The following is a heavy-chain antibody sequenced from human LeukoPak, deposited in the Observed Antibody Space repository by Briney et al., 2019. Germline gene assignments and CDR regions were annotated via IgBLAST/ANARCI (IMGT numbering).Heavy chain of an antibody. V-gene: IGHV1-18*01. CDR3: ARGKARYCSSTSCQHYYYGMDV. Sequence: ASVKVSCKASGYTFTSYGISWVRQAPGQGLEWMGWISAYNGNTNYAQKLQGRVTMTTDTSTSTAYMELRSLRSDDTAVYYCARGKARYCSSTSCQHYYYGMDVWGQGTTVTVSS. CDR2: ISAYNGNT. CDR1: GYTFTSYG. J-gene: IGHJ6*02. D-gene: IGHD2-2*01.